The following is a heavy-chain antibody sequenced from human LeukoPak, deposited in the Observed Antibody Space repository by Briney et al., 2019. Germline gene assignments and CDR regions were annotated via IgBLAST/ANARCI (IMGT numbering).Heavy chain of an antibody. CDR3: ARDHESAFDY. Sequence: SQTLSLTCTVSGGSISSGGYYWSWIRQHPGKGLEWIGYIYYSGSTYYNPSLKSRVTISVDTSKNQFSLKLSSVTAADTAVYYCARDHESAFDYWGQGTLVTVSS. V-gene: IGHV4-31*03. J-gene: IGHJ4*02. CDR2: IYYSGST. CDR1: GGSISSGGYY. D-gene: IGHD3-3*01.